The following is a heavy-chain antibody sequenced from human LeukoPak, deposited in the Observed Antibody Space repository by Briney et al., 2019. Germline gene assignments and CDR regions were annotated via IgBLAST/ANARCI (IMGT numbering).Heavy chain of an antibody. D-gene: IGHD3-10*01. J-gene: IGHJ4*02. V-gene: IGHV3-15*01. CDR3: TGRITMIRGVITNSDS. CDR1: GFTFSNAW. CDR2: IKSKTDGGTT. Sequence: GGSLRLSCAASGFTFSNAWMSWVRQAPGKGLEWVGRIKSKTDGGTTDYAAPVKGRFTISRDDSKNTLYLQMNSLKTEDTAVYYCTGRITMIRGVITNSDSWGQGTLVTVSS.